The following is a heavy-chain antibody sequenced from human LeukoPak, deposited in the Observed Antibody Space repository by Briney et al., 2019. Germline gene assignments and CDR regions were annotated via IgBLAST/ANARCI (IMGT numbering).Heavy chain of an antibody. CDR2: ISPNNGNT. Sequence: ASVKVSCKASGYTFTSFGFSWVRQAPGQGLEWMGWISPNNGNTNYAQKFQGRVTMTTVTSTSTAYMELRSLRSDDTAVYFCARDLSGTFYNCGANDYWGQGTLVTVSS. J-gene: IGHJ4*02. CDR3: ARDLSGTFYNCGANDY. CDR1: GYTFTSFG. V-gene: IGHV1-18*01. D-gene: IGHD3-10*01.